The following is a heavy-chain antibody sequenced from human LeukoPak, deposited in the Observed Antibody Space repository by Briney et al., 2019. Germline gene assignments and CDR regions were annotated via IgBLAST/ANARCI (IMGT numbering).Heavy chain of an antibody. D-gene: IGHD3-10*01. CDR2: FDPEDGET. J-gene: IGHJ4*02. CDR3: ATDPWGSGSYYSFR. CDR1: GYTRTELS. V-gene: IGHV1-24*01. Sequence: GASVKVSCKVSGYTRTELSMHWVRQAPGKGLEWMGGFDPEDGETIYAQKFQGRVTMTEDTSTDTAYMELSSLRSEDTAVYYCATDPWGSGSYYSFRWGQGTLVTVSS.